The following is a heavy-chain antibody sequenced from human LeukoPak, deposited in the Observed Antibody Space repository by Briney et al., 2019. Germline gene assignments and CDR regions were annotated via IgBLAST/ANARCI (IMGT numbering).Heavy chain of an antibody. V-gene: IGHV3-33*08. D-gene: IGHD3-10*01. CDR1: GFIFSSYD. CDR2: IWYDGSNK. Sequence: PGGSLRLSCAASGFIFSSYDMHWARQAPGKGLEWVAVIWYDGSNKYYADSVKGRFTISRDNSKNTLYLQMNSLRAEDTAVYYCAGNYGPYYFDYWGQGTLVTVSS. CDR3: AGNYGPYYFDY. J-gene: IGHJ4*02.